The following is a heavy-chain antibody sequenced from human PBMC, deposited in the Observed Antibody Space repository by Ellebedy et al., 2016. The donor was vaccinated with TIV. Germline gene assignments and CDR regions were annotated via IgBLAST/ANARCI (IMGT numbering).Heavy chain of an antibody. D-gene: IGHD3-16*01. J-gene: IGHJ4*02. CDR3: AKDKRMITFGGVIDY. Sequence: PGGSLRLSCAAPGFTVDDYAMHWVRQVPGKGLEWFSGISWNSGSIGYADSVKGRFTISRDNAKNSLYLQMNSLRAEDTALYYCAKDKRMITFGGVIDYWGQGTLVTVSS. CDR1: GFTVDDYA. V-gene: IGHV3-9*01. CDR2: ISWNSGSI.